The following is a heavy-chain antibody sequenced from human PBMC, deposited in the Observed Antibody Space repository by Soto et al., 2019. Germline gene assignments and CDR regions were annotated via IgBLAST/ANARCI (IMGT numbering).Heavy chain of an antibody. V-gene: IGHV6-1*01. CDR2: TYYKSKWNN. J-gene: IGHJ6*02. CDR1: GDSVSSNSAG. D-gene: IGHD3-10*01. Sequence: LSLTCVISGDSVSSNSAGWNWIRQSPSRGLEWLRRTYYKSKWNNDYALSVKSRITINPDTSKNQFSLHLYSVTPEDTAVYYCTGITWFRGMDVWGQGTPVTVSS. CDR3: TGITWFRGMDV.